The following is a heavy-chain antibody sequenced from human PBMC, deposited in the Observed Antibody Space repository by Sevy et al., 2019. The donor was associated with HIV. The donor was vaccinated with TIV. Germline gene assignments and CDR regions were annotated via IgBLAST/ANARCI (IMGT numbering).Heavy chain of an antibody. CDR1: GFTFSSYA. Sequence: GGSLRLSCAASGFTFSSYAMSWVRQAPGKGLEWVSAISGSGGSTYYADSVKGGFTISGDNSKNTLYLQMNSLRAEDTAVYYCAKPKGGFWSGYSAFDIWGQGTMVTVSS. J-gene: IGHJ3*02. CDR3: AKPKGGFWSGYSAFDI. CDR2: ISGSGGST. D-gene: IGHD3-3*01. V-gene: IGHV3-23*01.